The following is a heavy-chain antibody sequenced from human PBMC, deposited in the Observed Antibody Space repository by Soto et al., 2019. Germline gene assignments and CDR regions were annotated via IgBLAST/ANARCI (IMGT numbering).Heavy chain of an antibody. CDR1: GFTFSSYG. D-gene: IGHD6-19*01. V-gene: IGHV3-30*18. CDR2: ISYDGSNK. J-gene: IGHJ6*02. CDR3: AKDDVSPKAVAIYYYYGMDV. Sequence: PGGSLRLSCAASGFTFSSYGMHWVRQAPGKGLEWVAVISYDGSNKYYADSVKGRFTISRDNSKNTLYLQMNSLRAEDTAVYYCAKDDVSPKAVAIYYYYGMDVWGQGTTVTVS.